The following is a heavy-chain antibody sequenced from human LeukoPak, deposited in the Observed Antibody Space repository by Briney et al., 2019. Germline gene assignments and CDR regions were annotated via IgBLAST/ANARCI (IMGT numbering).Heavy chain of an antibody. CDR1: GFTFRSYW. CDR2: INSDGSST. Sequence: GGSLRLSCAASGFTFRSYWMHWVRQAPGEGLVWVSRINSDGSSTNYADSVKGRFTISRDNAKNTLYLQMNTLEAEDTAVYFCARDGDSSSSECDYWGQGTLVTVSS. J-gene: IGHJ4*02. V-gene: IGHV3-74*01. CDR3: ARDGDSSSSECDY. D-gene: IGHD6-6*01.